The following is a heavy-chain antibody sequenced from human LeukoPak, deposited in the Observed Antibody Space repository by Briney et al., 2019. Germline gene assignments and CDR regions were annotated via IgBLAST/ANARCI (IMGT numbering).Heavy chain of an antibody. Sequence: GGSLRLSCAASGFTFSSYEMHWVRQAPGKGLEWVSYISSSGSTIYYADSVKGRFTISRDNAKNSLYLQMNSLRAEDTAVYYCASLHVWGSYPTWGQGTLVTVSS. CDR3: ASLHVWGSYPT. CDR1: GFTFSSYE. CDR2: ISSSGSTI. D-gene: IGHD3-16*02. J-gene: IGHJ5*02. V-gene: IGHV3-48*03.